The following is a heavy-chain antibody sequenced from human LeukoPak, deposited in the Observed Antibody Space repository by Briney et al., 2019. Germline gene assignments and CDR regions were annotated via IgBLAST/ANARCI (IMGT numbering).Heavy chain of an antibody. CDR3: AKDREVVVVAATTFDI. CDR1: GFTFSSYA. Sequence: SGGSLRLSCAASGFTFSSYAMSWVRRAPGKGLEWVSAISGSGGSTYYADSVKGRFTISRDNSKNTLYLQMNRLRAEDTAVYYCAKDREVVVVAATTFDIWGQGTMVTVSS. CDR2: ISGSGGST. J-gene: IGHJ3*02. D-gene: IGHD2-15*01. V-gene: IGHV3-23*01.